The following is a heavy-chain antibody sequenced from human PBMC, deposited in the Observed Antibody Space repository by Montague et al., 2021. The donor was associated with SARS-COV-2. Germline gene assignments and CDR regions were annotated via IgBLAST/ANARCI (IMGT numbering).Heavy chain of an antibody. CDR2: IFHSGRT. V-gene: IGHV4-59*01. CDR1: GGSIDSFY. J-gene: IGHJ6*02. Sequence: SETRSLTCTVSGGSIDSFYWSWIRRPPGKGLEWIGCIFHSGRTYYNPSXXSRVSMSVDTSKNQVSLRLSSLTAADTAVYYCARGGYYDNTGYYSDYYYNMDVWGQGTTVTVSS. CDR3: ARGGYYDNTGYYSDYYYNMDV. D-gene: IGHD3-22*01.